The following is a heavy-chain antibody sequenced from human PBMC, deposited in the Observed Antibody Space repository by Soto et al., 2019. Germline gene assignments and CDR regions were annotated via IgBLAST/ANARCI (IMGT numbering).Heavy chain of an antibody. V-gene: IGHV2-5*02. J-gene: IGHJ3*02. CDR2: IYWDDYT. CDR1: GFSLLTIIAG. Sequence: QITLKESGLTLVKPTQTLTLTCSFSGFSLLTIIAGVGWVRQPPGKALEWLALIYWDDYTLYSPSLRTRLTLSKDTSKNQVVLTMTNVDPVYTGTYFCVHTYFDGEGSYSSNFDIWGQGTRVTVSS. CDR3: VHTYFDGEGSYSSNFDI. D-gene: IGHD3-10*01.